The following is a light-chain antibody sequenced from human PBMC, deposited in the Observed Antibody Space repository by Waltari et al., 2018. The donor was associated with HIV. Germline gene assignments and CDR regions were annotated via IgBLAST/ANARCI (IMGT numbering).Light chain of an antibody. CDR3: SSYTSTSTSCV. Sequence: QSALTQPASVSGSPGQSITISCTGTSSDVVSYNYVSWYQHHPGKGPKLMIYEVSNRPSGVSNRFSGSKSGYTSSLTISGLQAEDEADYYCSSYTSTSTSCVFGTGTKVTVL. J-gene: IGLJ1*01. V-gene: IGLV2-14*01. CDR1: SSDVVSYNY. CDR2: EVS.